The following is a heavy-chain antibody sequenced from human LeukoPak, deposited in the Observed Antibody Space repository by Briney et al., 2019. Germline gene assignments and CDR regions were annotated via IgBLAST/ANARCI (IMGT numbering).Heavy chain of an antibody. D-gene: IGHD3-22*01. CDR3: ARAFYYYDSSGYRFDY. J-gene: IGHJ4*02. V-gene: IGHV4-59*01. CDR2: IYHSGST. Sequence: PSETLSLTCTVSGGSISSYYWSWIRQPPGKGLEWIGYIYHSGSTNYNPSLKSRVTISVDTSKNQFSLKLSSVTAADTAVYYCARAFYYYDSSGYRFDYWGQGTLVTVSS. CDR1: GGSISSYY.